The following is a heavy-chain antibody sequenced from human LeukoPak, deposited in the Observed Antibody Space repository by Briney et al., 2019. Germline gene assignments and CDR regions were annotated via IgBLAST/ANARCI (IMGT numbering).Heavy chain of an antibody. CDR2: VYHDGRT. J-gene: IGHJ4*02. CDR3: ARGKGQFDY. V-gene: IGHV4-38-2*02. Sequence: SETLSLTCTVSGYSISSGYYWAWLRQSPGKGLEWIGNVYHDGRTYYNPSLKSRVTISVDTSTNQFSLKLSSVTAADTAVYYCARGKGQFDYWGQGTLVTVSS. CDR1: GYSISSGYY.